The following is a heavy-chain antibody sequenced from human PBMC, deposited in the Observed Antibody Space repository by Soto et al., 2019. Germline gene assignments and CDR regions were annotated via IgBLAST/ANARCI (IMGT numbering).Heavy chain of an antibody. J-gene: IGHJ6*02. CDR2: ISSSSSTI. V-gene: IGHV3-48*02. Sequence: GGSLRLSCAASGFTFSSYSMNWVRQAPGKGLEWVSYISSSSSTIYYADSVKGRFTISRDNSKNTLYLQMNSLRDEDTAVYYCAKDGSVTMIVVVITHYGMDVWGQGTTVTVSS. CDR1: GFTFSSYS. CDR3: AKDGSVTMIVVVITHYGMDV. D-gene: IGHD3-22*01.